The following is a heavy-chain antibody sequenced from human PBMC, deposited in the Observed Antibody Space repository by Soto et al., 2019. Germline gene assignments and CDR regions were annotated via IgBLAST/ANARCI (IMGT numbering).Heavy chain of an antibody. D-gene: IGHD4-17*01. CDR2: IYHSGST. CDR1: GGSISSGGYS. V-gene: IGHV4-30-2*01. CDR3: ARADGDSRFDY. Sequence: PSETLSLTCAVSGGSISSGGYSWSWIRQPPGKGLEWIGYIYHSGSTYYNPSLKSRVTISVDRSKNQFSLKLSSVTAADTAVYYCARADGDSRFDYWGQGTLVTVSS. J-gene: IGHJ4*02.